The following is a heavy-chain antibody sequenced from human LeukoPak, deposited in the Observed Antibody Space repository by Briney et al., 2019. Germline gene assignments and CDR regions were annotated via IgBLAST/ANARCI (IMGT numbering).Heavy chain of an antibody. CDR3: AKDLNPREAGATIDY. D-gene: IGHD1-26*01. Sequence: AGGSLRLSCAASGFTFSSSAMSWVRQAPGKGLVWVSAISNNGGYTYYADSVQGRFTISRDNSKSTLCLQMNSLRTEDTAVYYCAKDLNPREAGATIDYWGQGTLVTVSS. V-gene: IGHV3-23*01. CDR1: GFTFSSSA. CDR2: ISNNGGYT. J-gene: IGHJ4*02.